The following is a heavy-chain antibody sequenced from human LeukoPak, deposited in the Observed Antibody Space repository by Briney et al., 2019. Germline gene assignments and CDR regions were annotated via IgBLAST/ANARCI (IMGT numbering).Heavy chain of an antibody. CDR2: ISAYNGNT. CDR1: GGTFSSYA. J-gene: IGHJ6*03. D-gene: IGHD6-6*01. V-gene: IGHV1-18*01. CDR3: ARWVGSSSPSYHYYYMDV. Sequence: ASVKVSCKASGGTFSSYAISWVRQAPGQGLEWMGWISAYNGNTNYAQKLQGRVTMTTDTSTSTAYMELRSLRSDDTAVYYCARWVGSSSPSYHYYYMDVWGKGTTVTVSS.